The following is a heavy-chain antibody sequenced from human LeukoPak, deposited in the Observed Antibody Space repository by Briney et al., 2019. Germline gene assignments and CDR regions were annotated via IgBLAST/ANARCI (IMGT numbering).Heavy chain of an antibody. V-gene: IGHV3-11*04. CDR2: ISSSGSTI. CDR3: ARVAVPLYYYYMDV. Sequence: GGSLRLSCAASGFTFSDYYMSWIRQAPGKGLEWVSYISSSGSTIYYADSVKGRFTISRDNAKNSLYLQMNSLRAEDTAVYYCARVAVPLYYYYMDVWGKGTTVTVSS. CDR1: GFTFSDYY. J-gene: IGHJ6*03.